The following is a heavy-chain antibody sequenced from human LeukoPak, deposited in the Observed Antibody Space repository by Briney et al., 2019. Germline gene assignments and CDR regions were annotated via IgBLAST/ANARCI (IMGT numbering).Heavy chain of an antibody. J-gene: IGHJ5*02. D-gene: IGHD6-19*01. CDR1: GFSFSSFA. CDR3: AKPAYSSGWRPNYNWFDP. CDR2: ISGSGGST. V-gene: IGHV3-23*01. Sequence: GGSLRLSCAASGFSFSSFAIHWIRQAPGKGLEWVSGISGSGGSTYYADSVKGRFTISRDNSKNTLYLQMNSLRAEDTAVYYCAKPAYSSGWRPNYNWFDPWGQGTLVTVSS.